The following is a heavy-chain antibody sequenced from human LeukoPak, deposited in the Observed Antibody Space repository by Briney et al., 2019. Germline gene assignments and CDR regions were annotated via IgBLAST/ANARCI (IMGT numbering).Heavy chain of an antibody. CDR3: AGTDLIAVAGRLDC. Sequence: SETLSLTCTVSDDSIRNYYWSWVRQPPGKGLEWVGHIYYSGSTSYNPTLKSRVTTSVDSSKNQFSLTLSSVTAADTAVYFCAGTDLIAVAGRLDCWGQGTLVTVSS. V-gene: IGHV4-59*01. CDR2: IYYSGST. CDR1: DDSIRNYY. J-gene: IGHJ4*02. D-gene: IGHD6-19*01.